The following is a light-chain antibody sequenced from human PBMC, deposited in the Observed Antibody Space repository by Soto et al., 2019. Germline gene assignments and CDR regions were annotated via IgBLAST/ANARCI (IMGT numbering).Light chain of an antibody. CDR2: EVS. V-gene: IGLV2-8*01. Sequence: QSALTQPPSASRSPGKSVTISCTGTSSDVGAYNYVSWYQQHPGKAPKLMIYEVSKRPSGVPDRFSGSKSGNTASLTVSGLQAEDEADYYCSSYAGSNNFFYVLGTGTKLTVL. CDR1: SSDVGAYNY. J-gene: IGLJ1*01. CDR3: SSYAGSNNFFYV.